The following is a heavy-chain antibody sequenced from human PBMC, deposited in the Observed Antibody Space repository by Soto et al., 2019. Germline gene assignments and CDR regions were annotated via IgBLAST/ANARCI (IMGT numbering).Heavy chain of an antibody. CDR3: AKAGGYYRYYYGMDV. CDR1: GYTLTELS. Sequence: ASVKVSCKVSGYTLTELSMHWVRQAPGKGLEWMGGFDPEDGDTIYAQKFQGRVTMTEDTSTDTAYMELSSLRSEDTAVYYCAKAGGYYRYYYGMDVWGQGTTVTVSS. V-gene: IGHV1-24*01. D-gene: IGHD3-3*01. J-gene: IGHJ6*02. CDR2: FDPEDGDT.